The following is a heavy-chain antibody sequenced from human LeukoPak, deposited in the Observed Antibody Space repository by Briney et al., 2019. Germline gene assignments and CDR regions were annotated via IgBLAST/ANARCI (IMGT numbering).Heavy chain of an antibody. J-gene: IGHJ3*02. CDR3: ARNKRADI. CDR1: GFTFSTYW. D-gene: IGHD1/OR15-1a*01. CDR2: IKQDGSEK. V-gene: IGHV3-7*01. Sequence: GGSLRLSCAASGFTFSTYWMSWVRQAPGKWLEWVANIKQDGSEKNYVDSVKGRFTISRDNAKNSLSLQMISLRAEDTAVYYCARNKRADIWGQGTMVTVSS.